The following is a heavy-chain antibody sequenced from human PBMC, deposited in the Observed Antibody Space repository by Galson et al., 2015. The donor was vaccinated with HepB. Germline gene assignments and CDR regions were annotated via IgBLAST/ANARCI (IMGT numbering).Heavy chain of an antibody. D-gene: IGHD3-3*01. V-gene: IGHV3-7*03. J-gene: IGHJ6*03. CDR1: GFTFSRYW. CDR3: ARQITYYDFWSGYYSLLGYMDV. CDR2: IKEDGSEK. Sequence: SLRLSCAASGFTFSRYWMPWVRQAPGKGLEWVANIKEDGSEKYYVESLKGRFTISRDNAKNSLYLQMNSLRAEDTAVYYCARQITYYDFWSGYYSLLGYMDVWGKGTTVTVSS.